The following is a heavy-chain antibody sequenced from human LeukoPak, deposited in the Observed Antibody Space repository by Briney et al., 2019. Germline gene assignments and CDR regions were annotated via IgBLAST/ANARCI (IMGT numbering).Heavy chain of an antibody. J-gene: IGHJ6*03. Sequence: GGSLRLSCAASGFTFSSYWMHWVRQAPGKGLEWVAVISYDGSNKYYADSVKGRFTISRDNSKNTLYLQMNSLRAEDTAVYYCATSPGKDYYYYMDVWGKGTTVTVSS. CDR2: ISYDGSNK. CDR1: GFTFSSYW. CDR3: ATSPGKDYYYYMDV. D-gene: IGHD3-10*01. V-gene: IGHV3-30*03.